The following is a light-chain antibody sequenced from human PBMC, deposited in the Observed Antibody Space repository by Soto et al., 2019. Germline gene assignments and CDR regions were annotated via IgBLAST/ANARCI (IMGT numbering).Light chain of an antibody. CDR3: QQSYSTAQT. Sequence: DIQMTQSPSSVSASVGDRVTITCRASQSISSYLNWYQQKPGKAPKLLIYAASSLQSGVPSSFSGSGSATDFTLTISSLQPEDFATYYCQQSYSTAQTFGQGTKVEIK. V-gene: IGKV1-39*01. CDR1: QSISSY. CDR2: AAS. J-gene: IGKJ1*01.